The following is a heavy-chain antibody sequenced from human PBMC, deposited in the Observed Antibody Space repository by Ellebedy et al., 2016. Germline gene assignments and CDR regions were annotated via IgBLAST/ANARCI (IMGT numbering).Heavy chain of an antibody. CDR3: TRDLVD. V-gene: IGHV3-74*01. CDR1: GFTFRSYW. CDR2: INSDGSVT. J-gene: IGHJ4*02. Sequence: HTGGSLRLSCAASGFTFRSYWMHWVRQAPGKGLERVSRINSDGSVTTYADSVKGRFTISRDNAKNTLNLQVNSLRAEDTAVYFCTRDLVDWGQGTLVTVSS. D-gene: IGHD3-9*01.